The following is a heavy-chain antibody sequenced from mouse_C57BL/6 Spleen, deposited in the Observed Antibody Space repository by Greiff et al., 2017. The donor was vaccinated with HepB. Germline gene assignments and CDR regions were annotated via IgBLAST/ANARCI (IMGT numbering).Heavy chain of an antibody. D-gene: IGHD2-5*01. CDR2: IDPETGGT. V-gene: IGHV1-15*01. CDR3: TRRSNYYAMDY. J-gene: IGHJ4*01. Sequence: QVHVKQSGAELVRPGASVTLSCKASGYTFTDYEMHWVKQTPVHGLEWIGAIDPETGGTAYNQKFKGKAILTADKSSSTAYMELRSLTSEDSAVYYCTRRSNYYAMDYWGQGTSVTVSS. CDR1: GYTFTDYE.